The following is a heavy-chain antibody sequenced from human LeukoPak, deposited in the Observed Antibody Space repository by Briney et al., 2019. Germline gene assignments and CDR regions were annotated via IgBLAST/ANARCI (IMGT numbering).Heavy chain of an antibody. CDR2: IYHSGST. CDR3: ARVYIVVFASAFDI. Sequence: SETLSLTCTVSGYSISSGYYWGWIRQPPGRGLEWIGSIYHSGSTYYNPSLKSRVTISVDTSKNQFSLKLSSVTAADTAVYYCARVYIVVFASAFDIWGQGTMVTVSS. J-gene: IGHJ3*02. V-gene: IGHV4-38-2*02. CDR1: GYSISSGYY. D-gene: IGHD2-21*01.